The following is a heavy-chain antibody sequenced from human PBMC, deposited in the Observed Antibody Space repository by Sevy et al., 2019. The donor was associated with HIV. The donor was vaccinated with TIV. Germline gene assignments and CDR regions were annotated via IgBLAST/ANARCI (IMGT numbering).Heavy chain of an antibody. D-gene: IGHD2-8*01. J-gene: IGHJ6*02. V-gene: IGHV4-4*07. CDR3: ARNGLAGRDPDGYYYYAMDV. CDR1: GGSISNYY. CDR2: IYTSGST. Sequence: SETLSLTCTVSGGSISNYYWSWIRQPAGKGLEWIGRIYTSGSTNYNPSLKSRVTMSVDTSKNQFSLKMSSVTAADTAAYYCARNGLAGRDPDGYYYYAMDVWGQGTTVTVSS.